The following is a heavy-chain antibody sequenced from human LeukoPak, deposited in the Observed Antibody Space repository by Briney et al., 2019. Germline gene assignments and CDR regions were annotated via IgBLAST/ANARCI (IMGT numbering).Heavy chain of an antibody. CDR3: AREYSSSWYGWFDP. CDR2: MNPNSGGT. Sequence: ASVKVSCKASGYTFTSYDINWVRQATGQGLEWMGWMNPNSGGTNYAQKFQGWVTMTRDTSISTAYMELSRLRSDDTAVYYCAREYSSSWYGWFDPWGQGTLVTVSS. CDR1: GYTFTSYD. V-gene: IGHV1-2*04. J-gene: IGHJ5*02. D-gene: IGHD6-13*01.